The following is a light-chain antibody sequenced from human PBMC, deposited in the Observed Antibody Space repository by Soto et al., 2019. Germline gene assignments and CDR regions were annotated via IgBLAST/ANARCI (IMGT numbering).Light chain of an antibody. CDR1: SIDVGAYKY. CDR3: TSYVGSNIWV. V-gene: IGLV2-8*01. J-gene: IGLJ3*02. CDR2: EVS. Sequence: QSALTQPPSASGSPGQSVTISCTGTSIDVGAYKYVCWYQQYPCKAPKLMIYEVSKRPSGVPDRFSGSKSGNTASLTVSGLQAEDEDDYYCTSYVGSNIWVFGGGTKLTVL.